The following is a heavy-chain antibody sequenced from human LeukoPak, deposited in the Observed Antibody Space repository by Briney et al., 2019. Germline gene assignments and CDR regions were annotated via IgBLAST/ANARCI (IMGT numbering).Heavy chain of an antibody. V-gene: IGHV1-8*01. CDR2: MNPNNGDT. J-gene: IGHJ4*01. Sequence: ASVRVSCKASGYTFTSYHINWVRQATGQGLEWMGWMNPNNGDTGYAQSFQGRVTMTRDTSITTAYMELSSLRSDDTAVYYCARGVDAGLDYWGQGTLVTVSS. CDR1: GYTFTSYH. CDR3: ARGVDAGLDY.